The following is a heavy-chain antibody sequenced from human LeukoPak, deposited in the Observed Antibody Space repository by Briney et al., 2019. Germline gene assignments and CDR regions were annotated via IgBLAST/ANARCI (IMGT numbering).Heavy chain of an antibody. D-gene: IGHD3-10*01. V-gene: IGHV3-48*02. CDR1: GFTFSRYS. CDR3: ARYLDYYGSGYDY. J-gene: IGHJ4*02. Sequence: PGGSLRLSCAASGFTFSRYSMNWVRQAPGKGLEWVSYISNRISTIYYADSVKGRFTISRDNAKNSLYLQMNSLRDPDTAVSYCARYLDYYGSGYDYWGQGTLVTVSS. CDR2: ISNRISTI.